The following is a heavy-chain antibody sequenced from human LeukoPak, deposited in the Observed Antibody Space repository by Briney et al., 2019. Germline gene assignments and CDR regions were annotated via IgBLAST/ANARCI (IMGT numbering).Heavy chain of an antibody. J-gene: IGHJ4*02. CDR1: GFTFSSYG. Sequence: PGGSLRLSCAASGFTFSSYGMHWVRQAPGKGLERVAVISYDGSNKYYADSVKGRFTISRDNSKNTLYLQMNSLRAEDTAVYYCAKPLYSGSYYKVASFDYWGQGTLVTVSS. CDR2: ISYDGSNK. V-gene: IGHV3-30*18. CDR3: AKPLYSGSYYKVASFDY. D-gene: IGHD1-26*01.